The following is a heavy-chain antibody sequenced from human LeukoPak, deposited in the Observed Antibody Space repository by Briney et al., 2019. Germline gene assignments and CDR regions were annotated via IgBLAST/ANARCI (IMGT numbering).Heavy chain of an antibody. CDR2: IYYSGST. Sequence: SETLSLTCTVSGGSISSSSYYWGWIRQPPGKGLEWIGSIYYSGSTYYNPSLKSRVTISVDTSKNQFSLKLSSVTAADTAVYYCARGPDYYDSSGYFTAWGQGTLVTVSS. D-gene: IGHD3-22*01. V-gene: IGHV4-39*07. CDR3: ARGPDYYDSSGYFTA. CDR1: GGSISSSSYY. J-gene: IGHJ5*02.